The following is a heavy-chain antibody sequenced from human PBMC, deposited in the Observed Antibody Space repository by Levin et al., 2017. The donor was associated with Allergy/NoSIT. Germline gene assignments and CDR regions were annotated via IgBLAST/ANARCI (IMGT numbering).Heavy chain of an antibody. CDR3: ARDRFFRAYYDSSGYYLKYYYYYGMDV. CDR2: ISYDGSNK. D-gene: IGHD3-22*01. CDR1: GFTFSSYA. Sequence: GGSLRLSCAASGFTFSSYAMHWVRQAPGKGLEWVAVISYDGSNKYYADSVKGRFTISRDNSKNTLYLQMNSLRAEDTAVYYCARDRFFRAYYDSSGYYLKYYYYYGMDVWGQGTTVTVSS. J-gene: IGHJ6*02. V-gene: IGHV3-30-3*01.